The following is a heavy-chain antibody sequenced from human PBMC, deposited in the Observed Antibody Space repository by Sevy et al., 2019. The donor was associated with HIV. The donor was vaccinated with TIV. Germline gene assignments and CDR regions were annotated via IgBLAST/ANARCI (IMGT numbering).Heavy chain of an antibody. D-gene: IGHD2-15*01. CDR3: TSSMDPWWLNFDY. V-gene: IGHV3-73*01. Sequence: GGSLRLSCAASGFTFSGSAMHWVRQASGKGLEWVGRIRSKANSYATAYAASVKGRSTISRDDSKNTAYLQMNSLKTEDTAVYYCTSSMDPWWLNFDYWGQGTLVTVSS. CDR1: GFTFSGSA. J-gene: IGHJ4*02. CDR2: IRSKANSYAT.